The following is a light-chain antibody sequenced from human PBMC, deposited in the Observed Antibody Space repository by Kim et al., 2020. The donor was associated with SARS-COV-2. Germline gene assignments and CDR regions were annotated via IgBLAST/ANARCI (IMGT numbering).Light chain of an antibody. J-gene: IGKJ1*01. CDR3: QQYNDSAET. CDR2: GAS. V-gene: IGKV3D-15*01. Sequence: EIVMTQSPATLSVSPGERATLTCRASQSVNTKLAWYQQKGGRPPRILIYGASTRATGVPARFSGSGSGTDFTLTISSLQSEDFAVYYCQQYNDSAETFGQGTKVDIK. CDR1: QSVNTK.